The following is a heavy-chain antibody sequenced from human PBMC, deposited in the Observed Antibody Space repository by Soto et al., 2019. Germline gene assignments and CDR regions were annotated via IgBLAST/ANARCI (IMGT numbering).Heavy chain of an antibody. J-gene: IGHJ6*02. Sequence: SETLSLTCAVYGGSFSGYYWSWIRQPPGKGLEWIGEINHSGSTNYNPSLKSRVTISVDTSKNQFSLKLSSVTAADTAVYYCASRGYSYGYYYYYGMDVWGQGTTVTVSS. V-gene: IGHV4-34*01. CDR1: GGSFSGYY. CDR3: ASRGYSYGYYYYYGMDV. CDR2: INHSGST. D-gene: IGHD5-18*01.